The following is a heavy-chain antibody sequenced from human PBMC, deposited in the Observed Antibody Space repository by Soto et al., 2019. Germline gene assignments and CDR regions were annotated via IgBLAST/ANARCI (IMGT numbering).Heavy chain of an antibody. CDR3: ARDSYRGDVVLTPAPYGNDY. D-gene: IGHD2-2*01. CDR1: EFTFKSYG. V-gene: IGHV3-30*03. Sequence: PGGSLRLSCAASEFTFKSYGMHWVRQAPGKGLAWVAVISFDGNRKHYADSVRGRFTISGDNSKNTLYLQMNSLRTEDTAIYYCARDSYRGDVVLTPAPYGNDYWGRGTLVTVSS. CDR2: ISFDGNRK. J-gene: IGHJ4*02.